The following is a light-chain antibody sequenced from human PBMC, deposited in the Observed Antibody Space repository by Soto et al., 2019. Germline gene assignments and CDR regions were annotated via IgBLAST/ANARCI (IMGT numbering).Light chain of an antibody. J-gene: IGKJ5*01. CDR2: GAS. Sequence: EIVLTRSPGTLSLSPGERATLSCRASQSVSSTYLAWYQQKPGQAPRLLIYGASSRATGIPDRFIGSGSGTDFTLTISRLEPEDFAVYYCQQYGSSPPITFGQGTRLEIK. CDR3: QQYGSSPPIT. V-gene: IGKV3-20*01. CDR1: QSVSSTY.